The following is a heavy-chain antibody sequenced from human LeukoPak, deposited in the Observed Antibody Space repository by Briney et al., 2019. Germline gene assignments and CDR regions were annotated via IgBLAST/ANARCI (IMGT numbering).Heavy chain of an antibody. CDR3: ARGMRGDWFDP. J-gene: IGHJ5*02. Sequence: PGGSLRVSCAASGFTFSSYSMNWVRQAPGKGLEWVSSISSSSSYIYYADSVKGRFTISRDNAKNSLYLQMNSLRAEDTAVYYCARGMRGDWFDPWGQGTLVTVSS. D-gene: IGHD3-16*01. V-gene: IGHV3-21*01. CDR2: ISSSSSYI. CDR1: GFTFSSYS.